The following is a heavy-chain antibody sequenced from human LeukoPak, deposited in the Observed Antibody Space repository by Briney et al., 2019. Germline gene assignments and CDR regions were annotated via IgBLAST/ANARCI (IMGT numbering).Heavy chain of an antibody. CDR2: ISSASSFI. J-gene: IGHJ3*02. CDR3: ARTRSGYNYGYDAFDI. CDR1: GFTFSSYD. V-gene: IGHV3-21*01. Sequence: GGSLRLSCAASGFTFSSYDMNWVRQAPGKGLEWVSSISSASSFIYYADSVKGRFTISRDSAKNSLYLQMSSLRAEDTAVYYCARTRSGYNYGYDAFDIWGQGTMVTVSS. D-gene: IGHD5-18*01.